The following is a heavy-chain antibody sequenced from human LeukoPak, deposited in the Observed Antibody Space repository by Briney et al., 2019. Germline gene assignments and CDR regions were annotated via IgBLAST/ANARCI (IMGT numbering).Heavy chain of an antibody. CDR1: GFIFSDYA. D-gene: IGHD2-21*02. V-gene: IGHV3-30-3*01. Sequence: GRSLRLSCAASGFIFSDYAMRWVRQAPGKGLEWVAFISYDGSIDYYADSVKGRFTISRDNSKNTVYLQMESLRPEDTAVYYCAREVGTYFEFWGQGTLVIVSS. CDR3: AREVGTYFEF. J-gene: IGHJ4*02. CDR2: ISYDGSID.